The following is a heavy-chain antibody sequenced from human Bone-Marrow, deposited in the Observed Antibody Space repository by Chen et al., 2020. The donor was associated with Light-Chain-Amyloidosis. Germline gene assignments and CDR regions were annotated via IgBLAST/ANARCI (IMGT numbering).Heavy chain of an antibody. Sequence: EVPLVESGGGLVKPGGSLRLSCAASGFTFSLYGMHWVRQAPGKGLKWVAYSTGGGTSINYTASLRGRFTISVANARNSLYLQMNSLRTEDTAVYYCARSPYSTVAPHYYGMDLWGQGITVTVS. D-gene: IGHD6-13*01. CDR2: STGGGTSI. J-gene: IGHJ6*02. CDR1: GFTFSLYG. V-gene: IGHV3-21*01. CDR3: ARSPYSTVAPHYYGMDL.